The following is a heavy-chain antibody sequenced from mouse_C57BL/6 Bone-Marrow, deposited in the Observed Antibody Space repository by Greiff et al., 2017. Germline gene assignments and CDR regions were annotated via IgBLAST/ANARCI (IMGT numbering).Heavy chain of an antibody. CDR3: ARDYYGYDRGWYFDV. CDR1: GFTFSDYY. J-gene: IGHJ1*03. V-gene: IGHV5-16*01. CDR2: INYDGSST. D-gene: IGHD2-2*01. Sequence: EVKLVESEGGLVQPGSSMKLSCTASGFTFSDYYMAWVRQVPEKGLEWVANINYDGSSTSSLDSLKSRFIISRDNAKNILYLQMSSLKSEDTATYYCARDYYGYDRGWYFDVWGTGTTVTVSS.